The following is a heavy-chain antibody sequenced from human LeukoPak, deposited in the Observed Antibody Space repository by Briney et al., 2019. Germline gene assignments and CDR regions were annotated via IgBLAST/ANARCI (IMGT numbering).Heavy chain of an antibody. J-gene: IGHJ4*02. CDR3: ASRVAFCGGDCFRFDY. CDR1: GGSISNYY. D-gene: IGHD2-21*02. CDR2: IHYSGTT. Sequence: SETLSLTCTVSGGSISNYYCSWIRQPPGKGLEWIGYIHYSGTTRYNPSLKNRVTMSVDTSKNQFSLNLTSVTAADTAMYYCASRVAFCGGDCFRFDYWGQGTLVTVSS. V-gene: IGHV4-59*01.